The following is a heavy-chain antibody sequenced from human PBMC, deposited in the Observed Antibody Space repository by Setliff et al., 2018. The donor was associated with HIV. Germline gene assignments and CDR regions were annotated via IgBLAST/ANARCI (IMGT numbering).Heavy chain of an antibody. CDR1: GNSFNGDF. CDR2: IKLSSGGT. D-gene: IGHD6-25*01. Sequence: ASVKVSCKAPGNSFNGDFLNWVRQAPGQGLEWMGNIKLSSGGTKFAQKFLSRVTMTRDTSTNTAFMELRRLNSDDTATYFCVTSPGSFTSVDETEAGDYWGQGTLVTVSS. V-gene: IGHV1-2*02. CDR3: VTSPGSFTSVDETEAGDY. J-gene: IGHJ4*02.